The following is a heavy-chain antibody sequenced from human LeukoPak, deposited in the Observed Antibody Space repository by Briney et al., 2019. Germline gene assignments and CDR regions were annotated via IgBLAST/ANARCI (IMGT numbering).Heavy chain of an antibody. Sequence: SETLSLTCTVSGGSISSSSYYWGWIRQPPGKGLEWIGSIYYSGSTYYNPSLKSRVTISVDTSKNQFPLKLSSVTAADTAVYYCAAQRGYYYDSSGYYLEYFQHWGQGTLVTVSS. J-gene: IGHJ1*01. D-gene: IGHD3-22*01. CDR3: AAQRGYYYDSSGYYLEYFQH. CDR1: GGSISSSSYY. V-gene: IGHV4-39*01. CDR2: IYYSGST.